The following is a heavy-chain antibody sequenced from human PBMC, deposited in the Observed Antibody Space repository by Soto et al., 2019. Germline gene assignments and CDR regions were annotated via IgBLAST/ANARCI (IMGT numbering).Heavy chain of an antibody. J-gene: IGHJ4*02. CDR1: GFTVSSHL. CDR3: ARDNNWSYDY. Sequence: GGSLGLGCAASGFTVSSHLMHWVRQAPGKGLVWVSHIGPDGSSTRDADSVQGRFTISRDNARNTLYLQMNSLRDEDTAVYYCARDNNWSYDYWGQGILVTVSS. D-gene: IGHD1-1*01. V-gene: IGHV3-74*01. CDR2: IGPDGSST.